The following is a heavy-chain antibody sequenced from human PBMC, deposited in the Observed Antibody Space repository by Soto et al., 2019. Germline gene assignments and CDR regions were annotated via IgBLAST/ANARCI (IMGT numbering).Heavy chain of an antibody. D-gene: IGHD2-2*01. CDR2: INTAGSTK. CDR1: GFTFSNFE. Sequence: GGSLRLSCAASGFTFSNFEMHWVRQAPGKGLEWVSYINTAGSTKYYAESVKGRFTISRDNARNSLFLQMNSLRAEDTAVYYCPRAECSNPKCLTAYYSYGLDVWGQGTTVTVSS. J-gene: IGHJ6*02. V-gene: IGHV3-48*03. CDR3: PRAECSNPKCLTAYYSYGLDV.